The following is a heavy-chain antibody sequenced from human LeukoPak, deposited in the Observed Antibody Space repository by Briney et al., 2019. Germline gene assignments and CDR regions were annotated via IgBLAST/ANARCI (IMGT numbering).Heavy chain of an antibody. CDR3: ARALNYYGSGSPFDY. J-gene: IGHJ4*02. CDR2: IYYSGST. CDR1: GGSISTSSYY. D-gene: IGHD3-10*01. V-gene: IGHV4-61*01. Sequence: SETLSLTRTVSGGSISTSSYYWSWIRQPPGKGLEWIGYIYYSGSTNYNPSLKSRVTISVDTSKNQFSLKLSSVTAADTAVYYCARALNYYGSGSPFDYWGQGTLVTVSS.